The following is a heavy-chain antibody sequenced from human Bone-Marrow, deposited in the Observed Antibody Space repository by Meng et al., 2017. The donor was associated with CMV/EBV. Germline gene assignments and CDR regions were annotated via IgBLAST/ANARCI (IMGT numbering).Heavy chain of an antibody. D-gene: IGHD3-3*01. CDR3: ARGPHYDFWSGLEY. V-gene: IGHV3-66*02. J-gene: IGHJ4*02. CDR2: IYSGGST. CDR1: GFTVSSNY. Sequence: GGSLRLSCAASGFTVSSNYMSWVRQAPGKGLEWVSVIYSGGSTYYADSAKGRFTISRDNSENTLYLQMNSLRAEDTAVYYCARGPHYDFWSGLEYWGQGTLVTVSS.